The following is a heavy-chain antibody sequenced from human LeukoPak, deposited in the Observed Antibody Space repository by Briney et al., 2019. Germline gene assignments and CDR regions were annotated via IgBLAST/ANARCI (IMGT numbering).Heavy chain of an antibody. J-gene: IGHJ1*01. Sequence: GASVKVSCKASGYTFTSYYMHWVRQAPGQGLEWMGWINPNSGGTNYAQKFQGRVTMTRDTSISTAYMELSRLRSDDTAVYYCAHYYGSGSQYFQHWGQGTLVTVSS. CDR2: INPNSGGT. V-gene: IGHV1-2*02. CDR1: GYTFTSYY. D-gene: IGHD3-10*01. CDR3: AHYYGSGSQYFQH.